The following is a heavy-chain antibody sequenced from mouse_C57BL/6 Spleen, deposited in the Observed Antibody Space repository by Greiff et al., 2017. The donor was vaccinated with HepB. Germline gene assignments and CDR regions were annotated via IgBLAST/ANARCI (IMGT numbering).Heavy chain of an antibody. J-gene: IGHJ1*03. CDR2: IDPSDSEP. CDR1: GYTFTSYW. V-gene: IGHV1-52*01. D-gene: IGHD2-3*01. CDR3: AIVDYDGPYFDV. Sequence: QVQLQQPGAELVRPGSSVKLSCKASGYTFTSYWMHWVKQRPIQGLEWIGNIDPSDSEPHYNQKFKDKATLTIDKSSNTAYMQLSRLTAKNSAVCDCAIVDYDGPYFDVWGTGTTITVST.